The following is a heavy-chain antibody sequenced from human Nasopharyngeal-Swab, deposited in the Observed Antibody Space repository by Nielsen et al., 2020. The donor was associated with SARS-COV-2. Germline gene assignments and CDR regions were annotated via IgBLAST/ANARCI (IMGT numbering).Heavy chain of an antibody. V-gene: IGHV4-59*01. J-gene: IGHJ4*02. CDR3: ARGGDGGLAHFDY. D-gene: IGHD2-21*01. Sequence: SETLSLTCAVSGGSISSYFWSWIRQTPGKGLEWIGYFFYNGGTNYNPSLKSRVTISLDTSKNQFSLKLSSVTAADTAVYYCARGGDGGLAHFDYWGQGNLVTVSS. CDR2: FFYNGGT. CDR1: GGSISSYF.